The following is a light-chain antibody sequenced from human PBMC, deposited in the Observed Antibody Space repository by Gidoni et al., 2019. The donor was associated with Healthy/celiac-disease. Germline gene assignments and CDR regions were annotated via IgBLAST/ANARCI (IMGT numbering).Light chain of an antibody. Sequence: EIVLTQSPATLSLSTGDRATLSCRASQSVSSYLAWYQQKPGQDPRLLIYDASNRATGIPARFSGSGSGTDFTLTISSLEPEDFAVYYCQQRSNWFTFGGGTKVEIK. J-gene: IGKJ4*01. CDR3: QQRSNWFT. CDR2: DAS. V-gene: IGKV3-11*01. CDR1: QSVSSY.